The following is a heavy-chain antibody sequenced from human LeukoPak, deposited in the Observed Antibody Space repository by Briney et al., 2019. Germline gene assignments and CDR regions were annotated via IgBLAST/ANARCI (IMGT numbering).Heavy chain of an antibody. V-gene: IGHV1-2*02. CDR1: GYTFTGYY. J-gene: IGHJ4*02. D-gene: IGHD3-22*01. CDR2: INPNSGGT. CDR3: VWPLSDSSGYRDY. Sequence: PGASVKVSCKASGYTFTGYYMHWVRQAPGQGLEWMGWINPNSGGTNYAQKFQGRVTMTRDTSISTAYMELSRLRSDDTAAYYCVWPLSDSSGYRDYWGQGTLVTVSS.